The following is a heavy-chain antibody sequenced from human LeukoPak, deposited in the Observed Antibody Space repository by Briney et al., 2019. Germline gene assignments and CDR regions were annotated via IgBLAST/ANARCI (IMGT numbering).Heavy chain of an antibody. D-gene: IGHD3-3*01. Sequence: PGGSLRLSCAASGFTFSDYYMTWIRQAPGKGLEWVASTSSTGSTMYYADSVKGRFTISRDNAKNSLYLQMNSLRAEDRAVYYCARGNDFQHYYNYYYMDVWGKGTTVTVSS. CDR3: ARGNDFQHYYNYYYMDV. CDR2: TSSTGSTM. V-gene: IGHV3-11*04. J-gene: IGHJ6*03. CDR1: GFTFSDYY.